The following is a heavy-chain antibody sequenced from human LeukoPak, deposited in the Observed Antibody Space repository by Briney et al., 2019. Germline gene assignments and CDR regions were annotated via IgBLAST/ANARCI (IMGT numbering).Heavy chain of an antibody. D-gene: IGHD6-6*01. Sequence: GASEKVSCKASGYAFTTYGINWVRQAPGQGLEWMGWISAYNGDTDYAQNVQGRVTMSTDTSTSTAYMELRSLRSDDTAVYYCARDLIAARPGWFDPWGQGTLVTVSS. CDR2: ISAYNGDT. J-gene: IGHJ5*02. CDR3: ARDLIAARPGWFDP. V-gene: IGHV1-18*01. CDR1: GYAFTTYG.